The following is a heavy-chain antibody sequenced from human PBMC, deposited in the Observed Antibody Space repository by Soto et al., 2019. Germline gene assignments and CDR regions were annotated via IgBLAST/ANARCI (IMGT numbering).Heavy chain of an antibody. CDR1: GDTFSSYA. CDR2: NIPMFGTA. D-gene: IGHD3-22*01. Sequence: QVQLVQSGAEVKKPGSSVKVSCKASGDTFSSYAINWVRQAPGQGLEWMGGNIPMFGTANYAQEFKGRVTITPGESTSTVYRELSSLRSEDTAVYYCARVGPAHYYDSSGYYSPLDYWGQGTLVTVSS. V-gene: IGHV1-69*01. J-gene: IGHJ4*02. CDR3: ARVGPAHYYDSSGYYSPLDY.